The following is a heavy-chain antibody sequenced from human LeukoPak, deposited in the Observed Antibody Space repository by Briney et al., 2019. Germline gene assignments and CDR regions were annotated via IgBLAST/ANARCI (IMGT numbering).Heavy chain of an antibody. Sequence: ASVKVSCKASGYTFTSYGISWVRQAPGQGLEWMGWISAYNGNTNYAQKLQGRVTMTTDTSTSTAYMELRSLRSDDTAVYYCARGSDYCSSTSCYSNPIDYWGQGTLVTVSS. V-gene: IGHV1-18*01. D-gene: IGHD2-2*01. CDR1: GYTFTSYG. J-gene: IGHJ4*02. CDR3: ARGSDYCSSTSCYSNPIDY. CDR2: ISAYNGNT.